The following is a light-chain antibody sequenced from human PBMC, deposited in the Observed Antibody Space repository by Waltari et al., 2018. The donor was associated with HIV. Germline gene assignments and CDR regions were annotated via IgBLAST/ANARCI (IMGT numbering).Light chain of an antibody. CDR3: QLDGSSPPIT. V-gene: IGKV3-20*01. CDR1: QSVSSSY. CDR2: GAS. Sequence: ENVLTQSPGTLTLSPGERVTLSCRASQSVSSSYLAWYQQKPGQAPRLLIFGASSRATGVPDRFSGSGSGTDFTLTISRLEPEDFAVYYCQLDGSSPPITFGQGTRREIK. J-gene: IGKJ5*01.